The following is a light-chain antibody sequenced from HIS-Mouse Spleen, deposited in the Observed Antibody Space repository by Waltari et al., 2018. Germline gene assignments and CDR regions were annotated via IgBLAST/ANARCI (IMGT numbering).Light chain of an antibody. CDR1: ISDVGGYNS. J-gene: IGLJ1*01. CDR2: DVS. Sequence: QSALTQPRAVSGSPGQSVTISCTGTISDVGGYNSVPRYQNHPGKAPKLMIYDVSKRPSGVPDRFSGSKSGNTASLTISGLQAEDEADYYCCSYAGSYSYVFGTGTKVTVL. V-gene: IGLV2-11*01. CDR3: CSYAGSYSYV.